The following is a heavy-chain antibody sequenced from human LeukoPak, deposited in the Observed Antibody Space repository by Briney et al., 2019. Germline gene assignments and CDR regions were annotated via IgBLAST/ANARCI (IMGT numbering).Heavy chain of an antibody. J-gene: IGHJ4*02. V-gene: IGHV1-69*13. CDR2: IIPIFGTA. D-gene: IGHD4-11*01. CDR3: ARYAYGNNYFDY. CDR1: GGTFSSYA. Sequence: SVRVSCKASGGTFSSYAISWVRQAPGQGLEWMGGIIPIFGTANYAQKFQGRVTITADESTSTAYMELSSLRSEDTAVYYCARYAYGNNYFDYWGQGTLVTVSS.